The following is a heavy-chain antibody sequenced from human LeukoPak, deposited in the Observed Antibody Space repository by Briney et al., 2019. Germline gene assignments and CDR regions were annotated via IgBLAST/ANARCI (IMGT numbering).Heavy chain of an antibody. J-gene: IGHJ6*02. D-gene: IGHD5-24*01. Sequence: ASVKVPCKASGGTFSSYAISWVRQAPGQGLEWMGRIIPILGIANYAQKFQGRVTITADKSTSTAYMELSSLRSEDTAVYYCARGTEMATILDYYGMDVWGQGTTVTVSS. CDR1: GGTFSSYA. CDR2: IIPILGIA. CDR3: ARGTEMATILDYYGMDV. V-gene: IGHV1-69*04.